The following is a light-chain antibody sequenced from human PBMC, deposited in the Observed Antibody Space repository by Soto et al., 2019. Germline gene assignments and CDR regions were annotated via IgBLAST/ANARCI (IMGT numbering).Light chain of an antibody. J-gene: IGKJ5*01. CDR1: QSVSNN. CDR2: YAY. V-gene: IGKV3-15*01. Sequence: EIMMTQSPATLSVSPGERATLSCRASQSVSNNVACYQQKPGQAPRLLIYYAYTRATGIPARFSGSGSGTEFTLTISSLQSADFALYYCQQYNDWPPITFGQGTRLEMK. CDR3: QQYNDWPPIT.